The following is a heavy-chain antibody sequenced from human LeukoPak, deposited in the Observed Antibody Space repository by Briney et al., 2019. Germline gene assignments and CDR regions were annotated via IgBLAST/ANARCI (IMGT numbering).Heavy chain of an antibody. J-gene: IGHJ5*02. Sequence: PGGSLRLSCKASGFTFIDYGMNWVRHAPGKGPEWLCDVNWNGDSTGYADSVKGRFTISRDNSKNSLYLQMNSLRVEDTALYYCARDQLLHRNWFDAWGQGTLVTVSS. CDR2: VNWNGDST. V-gene: IGHV3-20*04. CDR1: GFTFIDYG. CDR3: ARDQLLHRNWFDA. D-gene: IGHD3-22*01.